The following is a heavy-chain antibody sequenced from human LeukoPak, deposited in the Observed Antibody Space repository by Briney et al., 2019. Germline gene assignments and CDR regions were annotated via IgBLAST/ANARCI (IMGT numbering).Heavy chain of an antibody. Sequence: GGSLRLSCAASGFTFSSYAMSWVRQAPGRGLEWVSAISGSGSSTYYADSVKGRFTISRDNSKNKLFLQMHSLRAEGTAVYGCWKGSGGFYSVYYYYVYMDVWGEGTTVTVS. CDR3: WKGSGGFYSVYYYYVYMDV. J-gene: IGHJ6*03. D-gene: IGHD1-26*01. V-gene: IGHV3-23*01. CDR1: GFTFSSYA. CDR2: ISGSGSST.